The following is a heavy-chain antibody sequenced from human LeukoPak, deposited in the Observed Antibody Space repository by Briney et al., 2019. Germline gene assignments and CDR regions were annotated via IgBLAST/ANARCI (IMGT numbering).Heavy chain of an antibody. D-gene: IGHD1-1*01. CDR2: IYCSGST. Sequence: SQTLSLTCTVSGGSISSGDYYWSWIRQPPGKGLEWIGYIYCSGSTYYNPSLKSRVTISVDTSKNQFSLKLSSVTAADTAVYYCARDLLAVTGAFDIWGQGTMVTVSS. CDR3: ARDLLAVTGAFDI. J-gene: IGHJ3*02. CDR1: GGSISSGDYY. V-gene: IGHV4-30-4*08.